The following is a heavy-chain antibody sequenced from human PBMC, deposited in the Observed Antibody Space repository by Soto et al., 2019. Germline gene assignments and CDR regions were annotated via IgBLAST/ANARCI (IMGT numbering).Heavy chain of an antibody. CDR2: IIPIFGTA. D-gene: IGHD6-13*01. V-gene: IGHV1-69*13. Sequence: SVKVSCKASGGTFSSYAISWVRQAPGQGIEWMGGIIPIFGTANYAQKFQGRVTITADESTSTAYMELSSLRSEDTAVYYCASGRRLAASPRRYYYLMDFWGQGTTVLGSS. CDR3: ASGRRLAASPRRYYYLMDF. J-gene: IGHJ6*02. CDR1: GGTFSSYA.